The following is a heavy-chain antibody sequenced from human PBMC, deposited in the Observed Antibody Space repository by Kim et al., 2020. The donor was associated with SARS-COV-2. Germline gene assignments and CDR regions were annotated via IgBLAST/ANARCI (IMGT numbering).Heavy chain of an antibody. CDR3: AGGSSWSGYFDY. D-gene: IGHD6-13*01. Sequence: SETLSLTCTVSGDSISSYYWSWIRQPAGKGLEWIGRIYTSGSTNYNPSLKSRVTMSVDTSKNQFSLKLSSVTAADTAVYYCAGGSSWSGYFDYWGQGTLVTVSS. CDR2: IYTSGST. CDR1: GDSISSYY. V-gene: IGHV4-4*07. J-gene: IGHJ4*02.